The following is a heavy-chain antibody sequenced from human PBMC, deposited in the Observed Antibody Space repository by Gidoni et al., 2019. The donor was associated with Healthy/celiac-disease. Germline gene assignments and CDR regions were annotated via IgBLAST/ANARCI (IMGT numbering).Heavy chain of an antibody. Sequence: QVQLVESGGGVVQHGRSLRLSCAASGFTVSSDGMPWVRQAPGKGLEWVSVISYDGSNKYYADSVKGRFTISRDNSKNTLYLQMNSLRAEDTAVYYCATDQDDFWSGYSALDVWGKGTTVTVSS. D-gene: IGHD3-3*01. J-gene: IGHJ6*04. V-gene: IGHV3-30*03. CDR2: ISYDGSNK. CDR1: GFTVSSDG. CDR3: ATDQDDFWSGYSALDV.